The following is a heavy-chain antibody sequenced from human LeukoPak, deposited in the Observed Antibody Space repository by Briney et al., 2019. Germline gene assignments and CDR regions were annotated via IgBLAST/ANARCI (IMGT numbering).Heavy chain of an antibody. J-gene: IGHJ5*02. V-gene: IGHV3-9*01. Sequence: PGRSLRLSCAASGFTFDDYAMHWVRQAPGKGLEWVSGISWNSGNIEYADSVKGRFTISRDNAKKSLFLQMNSLRAEDTALYYCARARASMTIFGVVRSPFDPWGQGTLVTVSS. D-gene: IGHD3-3*01. CDR3: ARARASMTIFGVVRSPFDP. CDR2: ISWNSGNI. CDR1: GFTFDDYA.